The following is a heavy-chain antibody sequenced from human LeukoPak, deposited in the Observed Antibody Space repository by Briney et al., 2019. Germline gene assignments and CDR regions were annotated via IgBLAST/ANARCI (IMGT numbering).Heavy chain of an antibody. CDR1: GGSISSNNW. J-gene: IGHJ3*02. CDR3: AKSNGYGLIDI. Sequence: PSETLSLTCAVSGGSISSNNWWSWVRQPPGKGLEWIGEIFHTGSTNYNPSLKNRVTISVDKSMNQFSLKLNSVTAADTAVYYCAKSNGYGLIDIWGQGTMVTVSS. CDR2: IFHTGST. V-gene: IGHV4-4*02. D-gene: IGHD3-22*01.